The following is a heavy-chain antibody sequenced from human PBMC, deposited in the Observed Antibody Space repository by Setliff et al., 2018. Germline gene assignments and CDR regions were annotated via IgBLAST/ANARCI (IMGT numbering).Heavy chain of an antibody. V-gene: IGHV4-4*08. CDR3: ARGINTVSWTPKY. CDR2: IHTGST. CDR1: GGSISSDI. D-gene: IGHD2-2*02. Sequence: SETLSLTCTVSGGSISSDIWSWIRQPPGKGLEWIGQIHTGSTNSNPSLRSRVTISVDMSKNQFSLKLNSVTAADTAVYYCARGINTVSWTPKYWGQGTLVTVSS. J-gene: IGHJ4*02.